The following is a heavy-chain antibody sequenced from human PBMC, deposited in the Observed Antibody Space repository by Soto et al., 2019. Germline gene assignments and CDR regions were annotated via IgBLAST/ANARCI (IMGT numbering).Heavy chain of an antibody. Sequence: GGSPRLSCAASGFTFSSYAMHWVRQAPGKGLEWVAVISYDGSNKYYADSVKGRFTISRDNSKNTLYLQMNSLGAEDTAVYYCAKGRTYYDFWSGLTPHYYYDMDVWGQGTTVTVSS. CDR3: AKGRTYYDFWSGLTPHYYYDMDV. V-gene: IGHV3-30-3*01. CDR1: GFTFSSYA. CDR2: ISYDGSNK. D-gene: IGHD3-3*01. J-gene: IGHJ6*02.